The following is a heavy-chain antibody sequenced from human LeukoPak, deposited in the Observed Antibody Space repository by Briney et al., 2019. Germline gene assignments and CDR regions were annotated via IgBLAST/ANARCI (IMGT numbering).Heavy chain of an antibody. J-gene: IGHJ6*02. D-gene: IGHD6-13*01. V-gene: IGHV3-23*01. CDR2: ISGSGGST. CDR3: AKAHLPHYSSSWPSRGAYYYYGMDV. CDR1: GFTFSSYA. Sequence: GGSLRLSCAASGFTFSSYAMSWVRQAPGKGLEWVSAISGSGGSTYYADSVKGRFTTSRDNSKNTLYLQMNSLRAEDTAVYYCAKAHLPHYSSSWPSRGAYYYYGMDVWGQGTTVTVSS.